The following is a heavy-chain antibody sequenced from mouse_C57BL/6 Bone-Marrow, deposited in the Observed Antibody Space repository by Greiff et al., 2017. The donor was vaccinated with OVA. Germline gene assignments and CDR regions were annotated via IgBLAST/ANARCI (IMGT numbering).Heavy chain of an antibody. CDR1: GYTFTNYW. Sequence: QVQLKESGAELVRPGTSVKMSCKASGYTFTNYWIGWAKQRPGHGLEWIGDIYPGGGYTNYNAKFKGKATLTADKSSSTAYLQLSSLTSEDSAIYYCARSSRLRRRYFDYWGQGTTLTVSS. D-gene: IGHD2-4*01. CDR2: IYPGGGYT. J-gene: IGHJ2*01. V-gene: IGHV1-63*01. CDR3: ARSSRLRRRYFDY.